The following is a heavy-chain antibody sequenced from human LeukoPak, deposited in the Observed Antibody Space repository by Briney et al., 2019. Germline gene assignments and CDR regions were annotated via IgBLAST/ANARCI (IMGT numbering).Heavy chain of an antibody. V-gene: IGHV4-4*09. J-gene: IGHJ3*02. CDR1: GGSISSYY. D-gene: IGHD1-14*01. CDR2: IYTSGST. Sequence: SETLSLTCTVSGGSISSYYWSWIRQPPGKGLEWIGYIYTSGSTNYNPSLKSQVTISVDTSKNQFSLKLSSVTAADTAVYYCARHPVSHAFDIWGQGTMVTVSS. CDR3: ARHPVSHAFDI.